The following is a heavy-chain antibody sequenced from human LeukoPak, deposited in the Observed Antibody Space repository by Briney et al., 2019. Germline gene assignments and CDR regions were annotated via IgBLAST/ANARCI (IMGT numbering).Heavy chain of an antibody. CDR3: ASSVPAWFDP. Sequence: GGSLRLSCAASGFTVSSNYMCWVRQPPGKGLEWVSVLYTGGSANYADSVKGRFTISRDNSKNTLYLQMNSLRAEDTAVYYCASSVPAWFDPWGQGTLVTVSS. CDR2: LYTGGSA. D-gene: IGHD6-6*01. J-gene: IGHJ5*02. CDR1: GFTVSSNY. V-gene: IGHV3-66*01.